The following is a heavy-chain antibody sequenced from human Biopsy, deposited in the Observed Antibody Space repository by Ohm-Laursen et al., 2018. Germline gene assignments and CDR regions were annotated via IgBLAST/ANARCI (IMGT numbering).Heavy chain of an antibody. CDR3: ARDSRGGHVDTTTITGKNFDF. CDR2: IYYSGST. D-gene: IGHD5-18*01. Sequence: SETPSLTCTVSGGSISSYYWSWIRQPPGKGLEWIGYIYYSGSTNYNPSLKSRVTISIDTSKNQFSLNLSSVTAADTAVYYCARDSRGGHVDTTTITGKNFDFWGQGTLVTVSS. CDR1: GGSISSYY. V-gene: IGHV4-59*01. J-gene: IGHJ4*02.